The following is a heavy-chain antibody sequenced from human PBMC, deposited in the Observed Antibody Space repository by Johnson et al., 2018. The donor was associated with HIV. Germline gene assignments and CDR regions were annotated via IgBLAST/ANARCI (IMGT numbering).Heavy chain of an antibody. Sequence: QMQLVESGGGVVQPGGSLRLSCAASGFTFFSYGMHWVRQAPGKGLEWVAVISYDGSNKYYADSVRGRFTISRDNSKNTLYLQMNSLRAEDTAVYYCARDQGGSYYAAFDIWGQGTMVTVSS. CDR3: ARDQGGSYYAAFDI. V-gene: IGHV3-30*19. J-gene: IGHJ3*02. CDR2: ISYDGSNK. D-gene: IGHD1-26*01. CDR1: GFTFFSYG.